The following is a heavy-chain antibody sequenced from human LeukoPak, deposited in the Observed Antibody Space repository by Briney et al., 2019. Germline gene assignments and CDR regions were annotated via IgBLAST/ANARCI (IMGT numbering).Heavy chain of an antibody. CDR2: IWYDGSDK. V-gene: IGHV3-33*08. Sequence: GGSLRLSCAASGFTFSNYGMHWVRQAPGKGLEWVAVIWYDGSDKYYADSVKGRFTISRDNSKNTLYLQMNSLRAEDTAVYYCVRTTTMITPNFDYWGQGTLVTVSS. CDR1: GFTFSNYG. CDR3: VRTTTMITPNFDY. J-gene: IGHJ4*02. D-gene: IGHD4-23*01.